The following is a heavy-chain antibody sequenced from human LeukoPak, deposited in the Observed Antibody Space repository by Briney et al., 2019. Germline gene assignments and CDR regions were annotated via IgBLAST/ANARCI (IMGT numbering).Heavy chain of an antibody. V-gene: IGHV1-69*04. CDR1: GGTFSSYA. CDR2: IIPILGIA. Sequence: SVKVSCRASGGTFSSYAISWVRQAPGQGLEWMGRIIPILGIANYAQKFQGRVTITADKSTSTAYMELSSLRSEDTAVYYCARVGGWFGELSDDHGGNWFDPWGQGTLVTVSS. CDR3: ARVGGWFGELSDDHGGNWFDP. J-gene: IGHJ5*02. D-gene: IGHD3-10*01.